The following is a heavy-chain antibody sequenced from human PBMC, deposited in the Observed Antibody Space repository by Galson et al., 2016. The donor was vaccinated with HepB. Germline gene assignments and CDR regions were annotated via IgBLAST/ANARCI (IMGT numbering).Heavy chain of an antibody. CDR1: GLTFSRYS. CDR3: TRGFWSGYSDSYDI. Sequence: SLRLSCAASGLTFSRYSMNWIRQAPGKGLEWLSYIGGGTTNIYYADSVKGRFTISRDNAKNTLYLQMNSLRDEDTALYYCTRGFWSGYSDSYDIWGQGTMVTVSS. CDR2: IGGGTTNI. J-gene: IGHJ3*02. V-gene: IGHV3-48*02. D-gene: IGHD3-3*01.